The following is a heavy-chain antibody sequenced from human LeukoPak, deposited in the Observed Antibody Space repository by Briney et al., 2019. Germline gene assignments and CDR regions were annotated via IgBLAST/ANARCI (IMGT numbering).Heavy chain of an antibody. V-gene: IGHV3-53*01. CDR2: IYSGGST. Sequence: GGSLRLSCAASGFTVSSNYMSWVRQAPGKGLEWVSVIYSGGSTYYADSVKGRFTISRDNSKDTLYLQMNSLRAEDTAVYYCAREIIQLPGYFDYWGQGTLVTVSS. CDR3: AREIIQLPGYFDY. CDR1: GFTVSSNY. D-gene: IGHD5-18*01. J-gene: IGHJ4*02.